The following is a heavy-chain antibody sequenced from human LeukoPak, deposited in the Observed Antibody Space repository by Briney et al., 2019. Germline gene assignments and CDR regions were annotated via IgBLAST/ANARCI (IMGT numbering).Heavy chain of an antibody. CDR1: GFTFDDYR. Sequence: GGSLRLSCAASGFTFDDYRLSWVRQGPGKGLEWVSVINWKGGSAGYADSVKGRFTISRDNAKNSLYLQMNSLRAEDTALYYCARGLSRDYYERSVQAEFDYWGQGTLVSVSS. CDR3: ARGLSRDYYERSVQAEFDY. D-gene: IGHD3-22*01. V-gene: IGHV3-20*04. CDR2: INWKGGSA. J-gene: IGHJ4*02.